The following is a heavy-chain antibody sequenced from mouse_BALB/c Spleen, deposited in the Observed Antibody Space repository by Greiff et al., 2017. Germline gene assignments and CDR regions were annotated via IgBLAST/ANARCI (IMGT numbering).Heavy chain of an antibody. CDR2: ISYSGST. D-gene: IGHD1-1*01. Sequence: EVQLQESGPGLVKPSQSLSLTCTVTGYSITSDYAWNWIRQFPGNTLEWMGYISYSGSTSYNPSLKSRISITRDTSKNQFFLQLNSVTTEDTATYYCAREGVVAEWYFDVWGAGTTVTVSS. CDR3: AREGVVAEWYFDV. CDR1: GYSITSDYA. J-gene: IGHJ1*01. V-gene: IGHV3-2*02.